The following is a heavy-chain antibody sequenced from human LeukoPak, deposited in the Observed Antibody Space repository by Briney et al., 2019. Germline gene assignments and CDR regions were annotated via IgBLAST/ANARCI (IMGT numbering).Heavy chain of an antibody. Sequence: PSETLSLTCIVSGGSINNRNYYWGWIRQPPGKGLEWIGSIYYSGTTYYNPSLKSRVTISLDTSKNQLSLQLTSVTAADTAVYYCAKLVDDSGYYFNWYFDLWGRGTLVTVSS. D-gene: IGHD3-22*01. CDR3: AKLVDDSGYYFNWYFDL. J-gene: IGHJ2*01. CDR1: GGSINNRNYY. V-gene: IGHV4-39*01. CDR2: IYYSGTT.